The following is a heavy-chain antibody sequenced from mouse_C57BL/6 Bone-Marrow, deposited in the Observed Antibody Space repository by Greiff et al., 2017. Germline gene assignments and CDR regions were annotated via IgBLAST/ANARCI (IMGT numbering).Heavy chain of an antibody. J-gene: IGHJ3*01. CDR2: IYPGGGYT. V-gene: IGHV1-63*01. Sequence: QVQLQQSGAELVRPGTSVKMSCKASGYTFTNYWIGWAKQRPGYGLEWIGDIYPGGGYTNYNEKFKGKATLTADKSSSTAYMQFSSLTSEDSAIYYCARGSSGYVAWFAYWGQGTLVTVSA. CDR3: ARGSSGYVAWFAY. D-gene: IGHD3-2*02. CDR1: GYTFTNYW.